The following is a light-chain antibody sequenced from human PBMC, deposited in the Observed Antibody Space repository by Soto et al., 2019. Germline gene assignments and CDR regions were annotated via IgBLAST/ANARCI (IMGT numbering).Light chain of an antibody. Sequence: DIQMTQSPSSLSASVGDRVTITCRASQNIRNYLNWYQQKPGDGPKLLIYAASTLQGAVPSRFSGSGSGTDFTLTISSLQPEDFATYHCQQGHSTPYTFGQGTRLEI. CDR3: QQGHSTPYT. CDR1: QNIRNY. CDR2: AAS. J-gene: IGKJ2*01. V-gene: IGKV1-39*01.